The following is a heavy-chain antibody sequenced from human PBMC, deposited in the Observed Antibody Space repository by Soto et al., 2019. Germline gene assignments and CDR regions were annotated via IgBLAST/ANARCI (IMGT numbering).Heavy chain of an antibody. CDR3: VRVPTELYGPHYWFDP. D-gene: IGHD1-7*01. CDR2: IFASGST. J-gene: IGHJ5*02. CDR1: GDSFDSYY. Sequence: SETLSLTCSVSGDSFDSYYWSWIRQPAGKGLEWIGRIFASGSTQYNPSLESRVTMSIDTSKKQFSLKLKAVTAADTAVYYCVRVPTELYGPHYWFDPWGQGTLVTVSS. V-gene: IGHV4-4*07.